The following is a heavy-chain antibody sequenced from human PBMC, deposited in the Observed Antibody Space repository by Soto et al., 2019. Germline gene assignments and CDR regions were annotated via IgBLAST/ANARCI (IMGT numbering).Heavy chain of an antibody. CDR2: IIPILGIA. V-gene: IGHV1-69*02. Sequence: SVKVSCKASGGTFSSYTISWVRQAPGQGLEWMGRIIPILGIANYAQKFQGRVTITADKSTSTAYMELSSLRSEDTAVYYCASLYCSGGSCFDYWGQGTLVTVSS. CDR3: ASLYCSGGSCFDY. CDR1: GGTFSSYT. D-gene: IGHD2-15*01. J-gene: IGHJ4*02.